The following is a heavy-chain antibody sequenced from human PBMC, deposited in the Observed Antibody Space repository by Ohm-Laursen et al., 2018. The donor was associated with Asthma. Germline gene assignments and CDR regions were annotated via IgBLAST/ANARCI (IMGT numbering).Heavy chain of an antibody. J-gene: IGHJ4*02. Sequence: SLRLSCAASGFTFRSYAMHWVRQAPGKGLEWVAVGGSYYGGGLKYYADSVNGRFTVSRDDSKNTLYLQMNSLRPDDTAVYYCARDVMEWYLPAFDFWGQGTLITVSS. CDR1: GFTFRSYA. D-gene: IGHD3-3*01. CDR3: ARDVMEWYLPAFDF. V-gene: IGHV3-30-3*01. CDR2: GGSYYGGGLK.